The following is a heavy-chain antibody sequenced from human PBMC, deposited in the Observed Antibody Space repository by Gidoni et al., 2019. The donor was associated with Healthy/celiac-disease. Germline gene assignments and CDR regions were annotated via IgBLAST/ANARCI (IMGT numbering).Heavy chain of an antibody. CDR2: IYYSGST. D-gene: IGHD6-13*01. CDR3: ARVISSSWEFYGMDV. Sequence: QVQLQESGPGLVKPSETLSVTCTVSGGSISSYYWSWIRQPPGKGLEWIGYIYYSGSTNYNPSLKSRVTISVDTSKNQFSLKLSSVTAADTAVYYCARVISSSWEFYGMDVWGQGTTVTVSS. V-gene: IGHV4-59*01. J-gene: IGHJ6*02. CDR1: GGSISSYY.